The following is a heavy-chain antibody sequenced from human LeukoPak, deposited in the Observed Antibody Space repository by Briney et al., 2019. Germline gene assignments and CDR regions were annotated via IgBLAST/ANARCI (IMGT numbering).Heavy chain of an antibody. D-gene: IGHD5-12*01. CDR1: GFTFSTSW. Sequence: QPGGSLRLSCAASGFTFSTSWMQWVRQAPGKGLVWVSRLNTDGTITGYADPVRGRFTISRDNAKNTLYLQMNSLRAEDTAVYYCARTLRAAGAFDIWGQGTMVTVSS. CDR3: ARTLRAAGAFDI. J-gene: IGHJ3*02. CDR2: LNTDGTIT. V-gene: IGHV3-74*01.